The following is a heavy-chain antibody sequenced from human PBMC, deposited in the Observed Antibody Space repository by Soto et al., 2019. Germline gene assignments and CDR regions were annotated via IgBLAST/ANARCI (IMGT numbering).Heavy chain of an antibody. J-gene: IGHJ4*02. CDR1: GGTLSSDS. CDR2: IIPVLGIP. CDR3: ARVVDFYFDD. D-gene: IGHD5-12*01. V-gene: IGHV1-69*02. Sequence: QVQLVQSGAELKKPGSSVKVSCMSSGGTLSSDSFSWVRQAPGQGLEWMGRIIPVLGIPNYAQKFQGRLTISADRSTTPGYMELSSLTSEDTDVYYWARVVDFYFDDWGQGTMVTVSS.